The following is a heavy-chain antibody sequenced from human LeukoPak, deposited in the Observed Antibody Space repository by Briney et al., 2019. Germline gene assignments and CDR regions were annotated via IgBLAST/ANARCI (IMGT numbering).Heavy chain of an antibody. CDR1: GGPTSGYH. J-gene: IGHJ4*02. Sequence: SETLSLTCSVSGGPTSGYHWSWIRQPAGKGLEWIGHIFASGSTSYNPSLKSRVAMSVDTSKNQFSLKLSSVTAADTAVYYCARIRVDYGDYSFDYWGQGTLVTVPS. CDR2: IFASGST. D-gene: IGHD4-17*01. CDR3: ARIRVDYGDYSFDY. V-gene: IGHV4-4*07.